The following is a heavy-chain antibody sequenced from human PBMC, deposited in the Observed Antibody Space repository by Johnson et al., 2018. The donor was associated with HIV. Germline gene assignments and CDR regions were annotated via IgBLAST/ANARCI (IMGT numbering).Heavy chain of an antibody. D-gene: IGHD4-23*01. CDR3: ANLGDYGGNNGFDI. CDR1: GFTFSNYW. CDR2: IKHDGSEK. J-gene: IGHJ3*02. Sequence: VQLVESGGDLVQPGGSLRLSCAASGFTFSNYWMSWVRQAPGKGLEWVANIKHDGSEKYYVDSVKGRFTMSRDNAKNSLYLQMNSLRAEDTAVYYCANLGDYGGNNGFDIWGQGTMVTVSS. V-gene: IGHV3-7*01.